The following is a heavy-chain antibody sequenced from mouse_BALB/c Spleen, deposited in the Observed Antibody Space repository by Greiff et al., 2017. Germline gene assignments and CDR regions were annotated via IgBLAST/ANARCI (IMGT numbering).Heavy chain of an antibody. J-gene: IGHJ2*01. V-gene: IGHV5-6-5*01. CDR2: ISSGGIT. Sequence: EVQLQESGGGLVKTGGSLKLSCAASGFTFSSYAMSWVRQTPEKRLEWVASISSGGITYYPDSVKGRFTISRDNARNILYLQMSSLRSEDTAMYYCARGRDYWGQGTTLTVSS. CDR1: GFTFSSYA. CDR3: ARGRDY.